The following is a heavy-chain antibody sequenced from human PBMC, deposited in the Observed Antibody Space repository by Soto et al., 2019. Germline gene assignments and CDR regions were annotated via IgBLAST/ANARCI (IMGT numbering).Heavy chain of an antibody. CDR2: ISYDGSNK. Sequence: GGSLRLSCAASGFTFSSYGMHWVRQAPGKGLEWVAVISYDGSNKYYADSVKGRFTISRDNSKNTLYLQMNSLRAEDTAVYYCAKDRGGYCSSTSCYPYYYYYYGMDVWGQGTTVTVSS. D-gene: IGHD2-2*01. V-gene: IGHV3-30*18. CDR3: AKDRGGYCSSTSCYPYYYYYYGMDV. CDR1: GFTFSSYG. J-gene: IGHJ6*02.